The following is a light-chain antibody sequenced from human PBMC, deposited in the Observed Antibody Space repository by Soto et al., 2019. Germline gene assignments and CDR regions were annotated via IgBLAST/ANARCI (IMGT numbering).Light chain of an antibody. V-gene: IGLV1-44*01. CDR1: SSNIGSNT. CDR2: SNN. Sequence: QPVLTQPPSASGTPGQRVTISCSGSSSNIGSNTVNWYQQLPGTAPKLLIYSNNQRPSGVPDRFSGSKSGTSASLAISGLQSEDEADYYCQSYDSSLSGLYVFGTGTKLTVL. J-gene: IGLJ1*01. CDR3: QSYDSSLSGLYV.